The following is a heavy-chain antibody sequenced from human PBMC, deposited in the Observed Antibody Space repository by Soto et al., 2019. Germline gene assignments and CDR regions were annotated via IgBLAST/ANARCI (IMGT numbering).Heavy chain of an antibody. J-gene: IGHJ3*02. CDR2: INPNSGGT. D-gene: IGHD3-3*01. CDR3: ARGSYDFWSGPYHDAFDI. CDR1: GYTFTGYY. V-gene: IGHV1-2*04. Sequence: GVSVKLYCKASGYTFTGYYMHWVRQAPRQGLEWMGWINPNSGGTNYAQKFQGWVTMTRDTSISTAYMELSRLRSDDTAVYYCARGSYDFWSGPYHDAFDIWGQGTMVTVSS.